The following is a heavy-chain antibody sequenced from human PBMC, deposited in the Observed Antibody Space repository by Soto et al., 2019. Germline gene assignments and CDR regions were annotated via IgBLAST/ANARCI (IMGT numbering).Heavy chain of an antibody. J-gene: IGHJ5*02. V-gene: IGHV1-18*01. D-gene: IGHD6-13*01. Sequence: ASVNVSCKASGYSFTTFGISWVRQAPGQGLEWMGWISAYNGNTNYAQKLQGRVTMTTDTSTSTAYMELRSLRSDDTAVYYCAGGIAAAGTDNWFDPWGQGTPVTVSS. CDR1: GYSFTTFG. CDR3: AGGIAAAGTDNWFDP. CDR2: ISAYNGNT.